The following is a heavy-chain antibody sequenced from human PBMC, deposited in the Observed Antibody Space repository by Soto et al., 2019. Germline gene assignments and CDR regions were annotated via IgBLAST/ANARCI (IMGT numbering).Heavy chain of an antibody. D-gene: IGHD3-10*02. V-gene: IGHV4-39*01. CDR2: IYYSGST. CDR1: GGSISSSSYY. J-gene: IGHJ4*02. Sequence: QLQLQESGPGLVKPSETLSLTCTVSGGSISSSSYYWGWIRQPPGKVLEWIGSIYYSGSTYYNPSLKSRVTISVDTSKNQFSLKLSSVTAADTAVYYCARHRPATVRGIDYWGQGTLVTVSS. CDR3: ARHRPATVRGIDY.